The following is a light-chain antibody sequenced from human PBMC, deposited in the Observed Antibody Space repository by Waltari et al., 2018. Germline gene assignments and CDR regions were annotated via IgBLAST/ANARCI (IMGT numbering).Light chain of an antibody. V-gene: IGLV2-8*01. J-gene: IGLJ3*02. Sequence: QSVLTQPPSASGSPGQSVTISCTGTSSDVGGNNYVSWYQQHPGKAPKLMIYEVNKRPSGVPDRFSGSQSGNTASLTVSGLQAEDEADYYCSSYGGSKVFGGGTKLTVL. CDR1: SSDVGGNNY. CDR3: SSYGGSKV. CDR2: EVN.